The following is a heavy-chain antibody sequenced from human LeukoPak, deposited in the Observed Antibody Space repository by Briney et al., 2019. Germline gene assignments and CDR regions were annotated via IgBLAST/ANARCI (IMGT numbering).Heavy chain of an antibody. V-gene: IGHV3-48*02. CDR3: VRDHEWSFDF. CDR1: GFSFNSYS. J-gene: IGHJ4*02. D-gene: IGHD3-3*01. CDR2: IGGGSSPI. Sequence: GGSLRLSCAASGFSFNSYSMNWVRQAPGKGLEWVSYIGGGSSPIKYADSVKGRFTISRDNARNSLDPEMNSLRDEDTAVYYCVRDHEWSFDFWGQGTLVTVSS.